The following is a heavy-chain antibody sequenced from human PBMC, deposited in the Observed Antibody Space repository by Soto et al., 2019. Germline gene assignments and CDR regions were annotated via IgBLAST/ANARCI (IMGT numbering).Heavy chain of an antibody. CDR2: IYYSGST. J-gene: IGHJ4*02. CDR1: GGSSSTSSYY. CDR3: ERNYDSSGDY. D-gene: IGHD3-22*01. Sequence: KPLSITCPVSGGSSSTSSYYCGWIRQPPSKGREWIGSIYYSGSTYYNPSIKIQVTITQDTSKNQFALELSSVISSDTAVYYCERNYDSSGDYWGQETLVTVSS. V-gene: IGHV4-39*01.